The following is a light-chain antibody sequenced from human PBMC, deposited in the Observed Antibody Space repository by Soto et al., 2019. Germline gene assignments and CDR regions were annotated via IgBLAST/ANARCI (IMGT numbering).Light chain of an antibody. CDR2: GES. V-gene: IGKV3-20*01. J-gene: IGKJ1*01. Sequence: DIVLTQSPGTLSLSPGERATLSCRASQSVNSRYLAWYQHKRGQAPRLLIYGESNRATGIPDRFSGSGSGTDFTLTISRLEPEDFAVYYCQQFGNSPPWNFGQGTKLEIK. CDR1: QSVNSRY. CDR3: QQFGNSPPWN.